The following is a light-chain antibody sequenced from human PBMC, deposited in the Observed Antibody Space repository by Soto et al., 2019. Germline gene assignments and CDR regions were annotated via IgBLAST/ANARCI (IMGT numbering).Light chain of an antibody. Sequence: EIVLTQSPGTLSLSPGERATLSCRASQSVISRDLAWYQQKPGQAPRLLIYGASSRATGIPDRFSGSGSGTDFTLTITRLEPEDFAVYYCQQYGSSPYTFGQGTKLEIK. J-gene: IGKJ2*01. V-gene: IGKV3-20*01. CDR2: GAS. CDR1: QSVISRD. CDR3: QQYGSSPYT.